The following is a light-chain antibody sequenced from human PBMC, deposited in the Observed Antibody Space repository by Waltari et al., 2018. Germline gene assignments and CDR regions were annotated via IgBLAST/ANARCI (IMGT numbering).Light chain of an antibody. V-gene: IGLV2-14*03. CDR1: ISHLGDDDF. CDR2: DVR. Sequence: SALTQPASLSGSPGPSTPISCPGSISHLGDDDFLPWYQHPPGQAPKHILYDVRKRPSGVSDRFSGSKSGNTASLTISGLRAEDEADYFCSSYSTRRTPVLFGGGTTLTVL. CDR3: SSYSTRRTPVL. J-gene: IGLJ2*01.